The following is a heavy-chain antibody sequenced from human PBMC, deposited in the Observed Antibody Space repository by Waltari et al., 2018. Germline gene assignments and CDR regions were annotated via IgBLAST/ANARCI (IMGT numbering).Heavy chain of an antibody. CDR2: VYSPGNT. D-gene: IGHD3-22*01. V-gene: IGHV3-53*02. CDR1: GLIVNSNY. J-gene: IGHJ3*01. Sequence: EVLLVETGGGLIQPGGSLRRSCVVSGLIVNSNYMTWFGPAPGKALEWVSIVYSPGNTYYSDSVKGRFIISRDSSNNTLYLQMNSLRVDDTGVYFCARVIRDDSGGFYGIAGFDLWGPGTKVTVS. CDR3: ARVIRDDSGGFYGIAGFDL.